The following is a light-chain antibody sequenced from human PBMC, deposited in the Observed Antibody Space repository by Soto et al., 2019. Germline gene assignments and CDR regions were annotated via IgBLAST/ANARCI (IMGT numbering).Light chain of an antibody. V-gene: IGKV1-6*01. J-gene: IGKJ1*01. Sequence: IQMTQSPSSLSASVGDSVTITCRASQTIYSYLGWYQQKPGKAPKLLIYAASSLQSGVPSRFSGSGSGTDFTLTISSLQPEDFATYYCLQDYNYPWTFGQGTKVDIK. CDR1: QTIYSY. CDR2: AAS. CDR3: LQDYNYPWT.